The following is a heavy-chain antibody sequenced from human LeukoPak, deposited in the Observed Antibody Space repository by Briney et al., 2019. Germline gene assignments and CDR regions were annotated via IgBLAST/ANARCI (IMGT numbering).Heavy chain of an antibody. V-gene: IGHV3-30-3*01. CDR3: ARGKDDAFDI. J-gene: IGHJ3*02. Sequence: GGSLRLSCTASGFTFGDYCMSWFRQAPGKGLEWVAGMSYDGSNQYYADSVKGRFTISRDKSKNTVYLQMNSLRAEDTSVYYCARGKDDAFDIWGQGTMVTVSS. CDR1: GFTFGDYC. CDR2: MSYDGSNQ.